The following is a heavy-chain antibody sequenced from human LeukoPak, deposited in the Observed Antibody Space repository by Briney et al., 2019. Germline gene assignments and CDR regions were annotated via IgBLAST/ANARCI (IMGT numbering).Heavy chain of an antibody. D-gene: IGHD4-17*01. CDR2: IIPIFDTA. V-gene: IGHV1-69*01. J-gene: IGHJ6*03. CDR3: ARAGPEADDYGDYRYYYYMDV. Sequence: ASVKVSCKASGGTFSSYAISWVRQAPGQGIEWMGGIIPIFDTATYAQKFQGRVTITADESTSTVYMELSSLRSEDTAMYFCARAGPEADDYGDYRYYYYMDVWAKGPRSPSP. CDR1: GGTFSSYA.